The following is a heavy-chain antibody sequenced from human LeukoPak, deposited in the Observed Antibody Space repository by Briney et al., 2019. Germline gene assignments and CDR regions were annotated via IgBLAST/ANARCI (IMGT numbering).Heavy chain of an antibody. CDR1: GYTFTSYA. CDR2: INTNTGNP. CDR3: ASLVRATTLNS. V-gene: IGHV7-4-1*02. D-gene: IGHD1-26*01. Sequence: GSVKVSCKASGYTFTSYAMNWVRQAPGQGLEWMGWINTNTGNPTYAQGFTGRFVFSLDTSVSTAYLQISSLKAEDTAVFYCASLVRATTLNSWGQGTLVTVSS. J-gene: IGHJ4*02.